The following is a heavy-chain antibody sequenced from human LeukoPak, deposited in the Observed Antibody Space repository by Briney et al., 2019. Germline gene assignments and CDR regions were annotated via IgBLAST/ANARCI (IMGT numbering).Heavy chain of an antibody. CDR3: TTEGYSSGWWAAFDI. Sequence: PGGSLRLSCAASGFTFNSYVMSWVRQAPGKGLEWVGRIKSKTDGGTTDYAAPVKGRFTISRDDSKNTLFLQMNSLKTEDTAVYYCTTEGYSSGWWAAFDIWGQGTMVTVSS. V-gene: IGHV3-15*01. CDR2: IKSKTDGGTT. J-gene: IGHJ3*02. D-gene: IGHD6-19*01. CDR1: GFTFNSYV.